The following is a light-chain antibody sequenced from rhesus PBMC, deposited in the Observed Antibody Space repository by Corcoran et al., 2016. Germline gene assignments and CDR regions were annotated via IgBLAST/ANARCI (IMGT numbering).Light chain of an antibody. J-gene: IGKJ1*01. CDR1: QSLLDSEDGNTY. CDR3: MQALEFPTWT. CDR2: EVS. V-gene: IGKV2-104*02. Sequence: DIVMTQTPLSLPVTPGEPASISCRSSQSLLDSEDGNTYLDWYLQKPGQSPQLLIYEVSNRATGVPDRGSGSGSDTDFTLKISRVEAEDVGVYYCMQALEFPTWTFGQGTKVEIK.